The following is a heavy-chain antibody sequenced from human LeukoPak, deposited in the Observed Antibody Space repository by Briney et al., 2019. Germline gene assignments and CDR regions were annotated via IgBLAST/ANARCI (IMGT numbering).Heavy chain of an antibody. CDR3: AKGAVAGNQKPGGY. J-gene: IGHJ4*02. CDR1: GFTFSSYG. D-gene: IGHD6-19*01. CDR2: IRYDGSNK. V-gene: IGHV3-30*02. Sequence: GGSLRPSCAVSGFTFSSYGMHWVRQAPGKGLEWVAFIRYDGSNKYYADSVKGRFTISRDNSKNTLYLQMNSLRAEDTAVYYCAKGAVAGNQKPGGYWGQGTLVTVSS.